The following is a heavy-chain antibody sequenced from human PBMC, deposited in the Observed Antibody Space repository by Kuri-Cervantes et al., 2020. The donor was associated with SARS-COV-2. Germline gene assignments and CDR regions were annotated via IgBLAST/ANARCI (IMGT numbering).Heavy chain of an antibody. CDR3: ARKSRCSGGCNYGMDV. CDR2: INPNSGGT. Sequence: ASVKVSCKASGYTFTGYYMHWVRQAPGQGLEWMGWINPNSGGTSYAQKFQGRVTMTRDTSTSTVYMELSSLRSEDTAVYYCARKSRCSGGCNYGMDVWGQGTTVTVSS. CDR1: GYTFTGYY. D-gene: IGHD2-15*01. V-gene: IGHV1-2*02. J-gene: IGHJ6*02.